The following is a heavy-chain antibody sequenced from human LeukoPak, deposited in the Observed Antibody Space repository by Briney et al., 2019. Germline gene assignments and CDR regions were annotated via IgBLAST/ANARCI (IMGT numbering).Heavy chain of an antibody. D-gene: IGHD1-7*01. V-gene: IGHV1-69*05. CDR1: GGTFSSYA. CDR3: ARSLELQLFTFDI. CDR2: IIPIFGTA. J-gene: IGHJ3*02. Sequence: ASVKVSCKASGGTFSSYAISWVRQAPGQGLEWMGGIIPIFGTANYAQKFQGRVTITTDESTSTAYMELSSLRSEDTAVYYCARSLELQLFTFDIWGQGTMVTVSS.